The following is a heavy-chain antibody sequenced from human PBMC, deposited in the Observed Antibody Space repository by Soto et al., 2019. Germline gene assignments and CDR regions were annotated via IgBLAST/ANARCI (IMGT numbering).Heavy chain of an antibody. CDR1: GGSISSGGYY. J-gene: IGHJ3*02. Sequence: QVQLQESGPGLVKPSQTLSLTCTVSGGSISSGGYYWSWIRQHPGKGLEWIGYIYYSGSTYYNPSSKSRVTISVDTSKNQFSLKLSSVTAADTAVYYCARDLGGHLGYCSSTSCYGYAFDIWGQGTMVTVSS. D-gene: IGHD2-2*01. V-gene: IGHV4-31*03. CDR2: IYYSGST. CDR3: ARDLGGHLGYCSSTSCYGYAFDI.